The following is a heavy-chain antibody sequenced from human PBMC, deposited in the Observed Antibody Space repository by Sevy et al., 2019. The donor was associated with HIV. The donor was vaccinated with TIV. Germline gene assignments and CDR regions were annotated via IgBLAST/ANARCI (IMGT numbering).Heavy chain of an antibody. Sequence: GGSLRLSCAASGFTFSSNSMNWVRLAPGKGLEWVSSISSSSSYIDYADSVKGRFTISRDNAKNSLYLQMNSLRAEDTAVYYSASWISSGYYNFDYWGQGTLVTVSS. CDR2: ISSSSSYI. D-gene: IGHD3-22*01. CDR1: GFTFSSNS. J-gene: IGHJ4*02. CDR3: ASWISSGYYNFDY. V-gene: IGHV3-21*01.